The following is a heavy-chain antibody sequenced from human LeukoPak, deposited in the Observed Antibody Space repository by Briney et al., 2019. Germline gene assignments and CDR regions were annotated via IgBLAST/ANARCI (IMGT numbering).Heavy chain of an antibody. J-gene: IGHJ2*01. CDR1: GGSISSYY. D-gene: IGHD6-13*01. CDR2: IYTSGST. Sequence: SETLSLTCTVSGGSISSYYWSWIRQPPGKGLEWIGYIYTSGSTNYNPSLKSRVTISVDTSKNQFSLKLTSVTAADTAVYYCARLAAANYWYFDLWGRGTLVTVSS. V-gene: IGHV4-4*09. CDR3: ARLAAANYWYFDL.